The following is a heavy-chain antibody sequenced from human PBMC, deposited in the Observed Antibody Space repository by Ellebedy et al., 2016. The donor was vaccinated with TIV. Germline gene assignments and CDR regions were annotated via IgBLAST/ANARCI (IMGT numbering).Heavy chain of an antibody. Sequence: SETLSLXXTVSGDSISSGDHYWSWIRQYPGKGLEWIGNIYYSGSTYYNPSLKSRLTISVDTSKSQFPLRLSSVTAADTALYYCARARVNRDIAYGNWFDPWGQGTLVTVSS. CDR3: ARARVNRDIAYGNWFDP. V-gene: IGHV4-31*03. J-gene: IGHJ5*02. CDR2: IYYSGST. CDR1: GDSISSGDHY. D-gene: IGHD2-15*01.